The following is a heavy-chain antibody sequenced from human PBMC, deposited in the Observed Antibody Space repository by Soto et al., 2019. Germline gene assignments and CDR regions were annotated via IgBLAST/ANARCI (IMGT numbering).Heavy chain of an antibody. V-gene: IGHV3-21*01. Sequence: EVQLVESGGGLVKPGGSLRLSCAASGFTFSSYSMNWVRQAPGKGLEWVSSISSSSSYIYYADSVKGRFTISRDNAKNSLYLQMNSLRAEDTAVYYCARDLTGYNWNYESYWGQGTLVTVSS. D-gene: IGHD1-7*01. CDR3: ARDLTGYNWNYESY. CDR1: GFTFSSYS. J-gene: IGHJ4*02. CDR2: ISSSSSYI.